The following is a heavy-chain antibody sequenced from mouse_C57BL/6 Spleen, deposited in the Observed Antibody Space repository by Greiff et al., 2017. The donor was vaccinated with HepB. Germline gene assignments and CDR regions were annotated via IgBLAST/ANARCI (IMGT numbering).Heavy chain of an antibody. D-gene: IGHD2-2*01. Sequence: DVQLQESGPGLVKPSQSLSLTCSVTGYSITSGYYWNWIRQFPGNKLEWMGYISYDGSNNYNPSLKNRISITRDTSKNQFFLKLNSVTTEDTATYYCAREGYYGYFDVWGTGTTVTVSS. J-gene: IGHJ1*03. CDR2: ISYDGSN. CDR1: GYSITSGYY. CDR3: AREGYYGYFDV. V-gene: IGHV3-6*01.